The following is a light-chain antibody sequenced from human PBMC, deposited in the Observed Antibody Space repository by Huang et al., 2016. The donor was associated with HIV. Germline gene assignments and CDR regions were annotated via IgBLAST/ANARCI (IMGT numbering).Light chain of an antibody. V-gene: IGKV4-1*01. CDR3: QQYYSIPQT. CDR2: WAA. CDR1: QSVYYSSNSKNY. Sequence: DIVLTQSPDSLAVSMGERATINCRSSQSVYYSSNSKNYLAWFQQKPGQAPRLLIYWAAAREAGVPDRFTGSGSGTDFTLTISILEAEDAAVYYCQQYYSIPQTFGQGTKVEI. J-gene: IGKJ1*01.